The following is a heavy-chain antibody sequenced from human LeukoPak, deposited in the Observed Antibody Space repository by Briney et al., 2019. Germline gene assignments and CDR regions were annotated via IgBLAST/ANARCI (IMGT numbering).Heavy chain of an antibody. CDR1: GFTFRSYA. CDR3: AKAANYDILTGYYLDY. J-gene: IGHJ4*02. V-gene: IGHV3-23*01. D-gene: IGHD3-9*01. CDR2: ITGGGDTT. Sequence: GGSLRLSCAASGFTFRSYAMTWVRQAPGKGLEWVSAITGGGDTTYYADSVKGRSTISRDNSKNTLYLQMNNLRAEDTAIYYCAKAANYDILTGYYLDYWGQGTLVTGSS.